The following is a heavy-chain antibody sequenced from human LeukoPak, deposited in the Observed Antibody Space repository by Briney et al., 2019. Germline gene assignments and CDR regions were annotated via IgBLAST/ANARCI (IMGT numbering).Heavy chain of an antibody. J-gene: IGHJ4*02. CDR2: ISSSGGST. D-gene: IGHD5-24*01. Sequence: GGSLTLSCAASGFTFSSYAMSWVRQAPGKGLEWVSSISSSGGSTYYADSVKGRFTISRDTSKNTLYLQMNSLRPEDTAVYYCARDAKQLPYWGQGTLVTVPS. CDR1: GFTFSSYA. V-gene: IGHV3-23*01. CDR3: ARDAKQLPY.